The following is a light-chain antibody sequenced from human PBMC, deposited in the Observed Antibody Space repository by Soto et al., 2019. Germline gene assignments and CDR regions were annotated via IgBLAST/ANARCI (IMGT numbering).Light chain of an antibody. CDR2: AAS. Sequence: AIRMTQSPSSFSASTGDRVTITCLASQGISSYLAWYQQKPGKAPKLLIYAASTLQSGVPSRFSGSGSGTDFTLTISCLQSEDFATYYCQQANSFPVTFGQGTRLEI. J-gene: IGKJ5*01. V-gene: IGKV1-8*01. CDR1: QGISSY. CDR3: QQANSFPVT.